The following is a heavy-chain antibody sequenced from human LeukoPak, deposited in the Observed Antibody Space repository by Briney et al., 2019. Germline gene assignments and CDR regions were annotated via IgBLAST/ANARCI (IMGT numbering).Heavy chain of an antibody. CDR3: ARAPPKYSDFNYFDY. J-gene: IGHJ4*02. V-gene: IGHV1-69*04. CDR2: VIPILGIV. CDR1: RGTFSSYG. Sequence: SVKVSCKASRGTFSSYGISWVRQAPGQGLEWMGRVIPILGIVDYAQKFQNRVTISADKSAGTAYKELSSLRSDDTAVYYCARAPPKYSDFNYFDYWGQGTLVTVSS. D-gene: IGHD2/OR15-2a*01.